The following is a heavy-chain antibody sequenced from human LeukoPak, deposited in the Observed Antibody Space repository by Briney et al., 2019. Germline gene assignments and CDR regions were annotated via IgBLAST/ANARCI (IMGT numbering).Heavy chain of an antibody. D-gene: IGHD5-24*01. CDR3: ANRDRVGTIRD. CDR2: ISESGDAT. V-gene: IGHV3-23*01. Sequence: PGGSLRLSCTASGITFSNYAMNWVRQAPGKGLEWVSTISESGDATWNADSVKGRLTISRDNSKNTLYLQMNSLRAEDTAIYYCANRDRVGTIRDWGQGTLVTVSS. CDR1: GITFSNYA. J-gene: IGHJ4*02.